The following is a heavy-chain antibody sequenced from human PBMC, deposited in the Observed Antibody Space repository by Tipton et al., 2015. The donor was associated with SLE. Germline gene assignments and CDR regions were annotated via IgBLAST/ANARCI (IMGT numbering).Heavy chain of an antibody. D-gene: IGHD2-2*01. Sequence: TLSLTCAVYGGSFSGYYWSWIRQPPGKGLEWIGSIYHSGSTNYNPSLKSRVTISVDTSKNQFSLKLSPVTAADTAVYYCARGPTGSSAREDTWGQGTLVTVSS. CDR2: IYHSGST. V-gene: IGHV4-34*01. J-gene: IGHJ4*02. CDR3: ARGPTGSSAREDT. CDR1: GGSFSGYY.